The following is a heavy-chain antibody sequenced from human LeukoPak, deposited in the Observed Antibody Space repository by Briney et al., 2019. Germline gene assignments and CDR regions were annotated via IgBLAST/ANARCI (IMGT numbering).Heavy chain of an antibody. CDR2: INHSGST. J-gene: IGHJ4*02. D-gene: IGHD6-13*01. Sequence: SETLSLTCAVYGGSFSGYYWSWIRQPPGKGLEWIGEINHSGSTNYNPSLKSRVTISVDTSKNQFSLKLSSVTAADTAVYYCARGGWYSSSWYGVSFDYWGQGALVTVSS. CDR1: GGSFSGYY. V-gene: IGHV4-34*01. CDR3: ARGGWYSSSWYGVSFDY.